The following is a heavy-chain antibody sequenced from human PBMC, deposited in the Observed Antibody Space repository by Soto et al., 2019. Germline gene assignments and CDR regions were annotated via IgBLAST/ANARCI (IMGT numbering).Heavy chain of an antibody. D-gene: IGHD3-9*01. CDR1: GFTFSSYG. J-gene: IGHJ6*02. Sequence: PGGSLRLSCAASGFTFSSYGMHWVRQAPGKGLEWVAVIWYDGSNKYYADSVKGRFTISRDNSKNTLYLQMNSLRAEDTAVYYCARDEWEGYYDILTGSHYGMDVWGQGTTVTVSS. CDR3: ARDEWEGYYDILTGSHYGMDV. V-gene: IGHV3-33*01. CDR2: IWYDGSNK.